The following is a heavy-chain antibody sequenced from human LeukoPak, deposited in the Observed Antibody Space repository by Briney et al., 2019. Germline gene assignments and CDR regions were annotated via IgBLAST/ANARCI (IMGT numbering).Heavy chain of an antibody. Sequence: SETLSLTCSVSGGSISSSLHSWGWVRQPPEKGLERIGSIYYSGSTYYNASFNSRVTMSVDRSKVQFSLNLTSVTATDTAVYYCARHFYGDYVFDYWGKGTLVTVSS. CDR3: ARHFYGDYVFDY. V-gene: IGHV4-39*01. J-gene: IGHJ4*02. CDR2: IYYSGST. CDR1: GGSISSSLHS. D-gene: IGHD4-17*01.